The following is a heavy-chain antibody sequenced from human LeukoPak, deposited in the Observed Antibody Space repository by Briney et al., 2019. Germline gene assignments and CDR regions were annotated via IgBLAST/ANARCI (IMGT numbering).Heavy chain of an antibody. J-gene: IGHJ4*02. CDR3: ARAEYYGSGSQVFDY. CDR2: IYYSGST. D-gene: IGHD3-10*01. Sequence: PSETLSLTCTVSGGSISSYYWSWIRQPPGKGLEWIEYIYYSGSTNYNPSLKSRVTISVDTSKNQFSLKLSSVTAADTAVYYCARAEYYGSGSQVFDYWGQGTLVTVSS. V-gene: IGHV4-59*01. CDR1: GGSISSYY.